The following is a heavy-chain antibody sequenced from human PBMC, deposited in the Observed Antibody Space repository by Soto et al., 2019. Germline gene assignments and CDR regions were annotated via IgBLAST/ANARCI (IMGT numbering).Heavy chain of an antibody. Sequence: QVQLVQSGAEAKKPGSSVKVSCKASGGTFSSYAISWVRQAPGQGLEWMGGIIPISGTANYAQKFQGRVTITADESTSTAYMELSSLRSEDTAVYYCARSHGSSTSLEIYYYYYYGMDVWGQGTTVTVSS. J-gene: IGHJ6*02. CDR1: GGTFSSYA. CDR3: ARSHGSSTSLEIYYYYYYGMDV. CDR2: IIPISGTA. V-gene: IGHV1-69*01. D-gene: IGHD2-2*01.